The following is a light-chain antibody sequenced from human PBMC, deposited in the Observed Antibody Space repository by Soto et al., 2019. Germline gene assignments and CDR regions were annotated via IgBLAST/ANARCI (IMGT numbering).Light chain of an antibody. Sequence: VITQSPSTLSVSPGERATLCCRASQSVSSNLAWYQQKPGQAPRLLIYGASTRATGIPARFSGSGSGTEFTLTISSLQSEDFAVYYCQQYNNWWTFGQGTKV. CDR2: GAS. CDR1: QSVSSN. V-gene: IGKV3-15*01. J-gene: IGKJ1*01. CDR3: QQYNNWWT.